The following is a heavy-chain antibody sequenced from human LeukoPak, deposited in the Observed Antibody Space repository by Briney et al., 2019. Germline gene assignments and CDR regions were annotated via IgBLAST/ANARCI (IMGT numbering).Heavy chain of an antibody. CDR2: IYGGGGT. Sequence: PGGSLRLSCAASGFTVSSKYISWVRQTPGKGLEWVSIIYGGGGTYYADSVMGRFTISRDNSKNTVYLQMNSLRVEDTAVYYCTRGGSVPATRSFDYWGQGTLVTVSS. D-gene: IGHD6-19*01. CDR1: GFTVSSKY. J-gene: IGHJ4*02. CDR3: TRGGSVPATRSFDY. V-gene: IGHV3-66*01.